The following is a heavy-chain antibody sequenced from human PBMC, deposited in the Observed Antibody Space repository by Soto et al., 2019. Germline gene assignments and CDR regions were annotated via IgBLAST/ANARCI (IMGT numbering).Heavy chain of an antibody. CDR2: INPNSGGT. Sequence: ASVKVSCKTSGYTFAGYYMHWVRQAPGQGLEWMGWINPNSGGTNYAQKFQGRVTMTRDTSISTAYMELSRLRSDDTAVYYCARQAYSNYIPYDYWGQGTLVTVSS. D-gene: IGHD4-4*01. CDR1: GYTFAGYY. CDR3: ARQAYSNYIPYDY. J-gene: IGHJ4*02. V-gene: IGHV1-2*02.